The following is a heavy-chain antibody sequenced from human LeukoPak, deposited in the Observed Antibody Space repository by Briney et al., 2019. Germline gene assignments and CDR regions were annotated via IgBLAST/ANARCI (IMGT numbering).Heavy chain of an antibody. CDR3: ARGAAAGNSFDY. J-gene: IGHJ4*02. CDR2: IYYSGST. D-gene: IGHD6-13*01. CDR1: GGSISSYY. V-gene: IGHV4-59*01. Sequence: SETLSLTCTVSGGSISSYYWSWIRQPPGKGREWVGYIYYSGSTNYTPSLKSRVTMSVDTSKNQFFLKLSSVTAADTAVYYCARGAAAGNSFDYWGQGTLVTVSS.